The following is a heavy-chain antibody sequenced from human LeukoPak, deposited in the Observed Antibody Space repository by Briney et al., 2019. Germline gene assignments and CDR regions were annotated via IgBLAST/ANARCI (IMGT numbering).Heavy chain of an antibody. CDR3: ARDPFWSGYFGPDY. CDR1: GFTFSSYS. CDR2: ISSSSYI. Sequence: PGGSLRLSCAASGFTFSSYSMNWVRQAPGKGLEWVSSISSSSYIYYADSVKGRFTISRDNAKNSLYLQMNSLRAENTAVYYCARDPFWSGYFGPDYWGQGTLVTVSS. V-gene: IGHV3-21*01. D-gene: IGHD3-3*01. J-gene: IGHJ4*02.